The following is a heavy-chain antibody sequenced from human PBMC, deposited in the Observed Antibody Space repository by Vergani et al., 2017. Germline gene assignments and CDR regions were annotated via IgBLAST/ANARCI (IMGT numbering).Heavy chain of an antibody. CDR1: GFTFSSYA. D-gene: IGHD2-2*01. CDR3: ARITCSSTTCRGRVDH. J-gene: IGHJ4*02. Sequence: EVQLLESGGGLVQPGGSLRLSCAASGFTFSSYAMSSVRQAPGKGLEWVSAISGSGGSTYYADSVKGRFTISRDNSKNTLYLQMNSLRAEDTAVYYCARITCSSTTCRGRVDHWGQGTLVTVSS. V-gene: IGHV3-23*01. CDR2: ISGSGGST.